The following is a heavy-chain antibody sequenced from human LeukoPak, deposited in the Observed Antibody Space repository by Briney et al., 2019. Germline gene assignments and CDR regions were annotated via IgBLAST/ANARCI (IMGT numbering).Heavy chain of an antibody. J-gene: IGHJ6*03. CDR1: GGSISSSSYY. CDR3: ARGVRSRPSSRSEANYYYMDV. Sequence: SETLSLTCTVSGGSISSSSYYWGWIRQPPGKGLEWIGSIYYSGSTYYNPSLKSRVTISVDTSKNQFSLKLSSVTAADTAVYYCARGVRSRPSSRSEANYYYMDVWGKGTTVTVSS. CDR2: IYYSGST. V-gene: IGHV4-39*01.